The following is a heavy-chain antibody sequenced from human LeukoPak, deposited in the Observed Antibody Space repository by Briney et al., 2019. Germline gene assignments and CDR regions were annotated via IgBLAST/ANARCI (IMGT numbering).Heavy chain of an antibody. CDR1: GGSVSSGSYY. V-gene: IGHV4-61*01. Sequence: SETLSVTCTVSGGSVSSGSYYWSWIRQPPGKGLEWIGYIYYSGSTNYNPSLKSRVTISVDTSKNQFSLKLSSVTAADTAVYYCARVDRSGFDYWGQGTLVTVSS. D-gene: IGHD7-27*01. CDR2: IYYSGST. J-gene: IGHJ4*02. CDR3: ARVDRSGFDY.